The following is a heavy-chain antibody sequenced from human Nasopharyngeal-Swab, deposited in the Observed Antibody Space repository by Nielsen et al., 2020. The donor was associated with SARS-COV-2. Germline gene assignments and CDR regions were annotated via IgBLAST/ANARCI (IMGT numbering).Heavy chain of an antibody. V-gene: IGHV3-23*01. D-gene: IGHD3-22*01. J-gene: IGHJ4*02. Sequence: AGSLRLSCAASGFTFSTYAMRWVRQATGQGLVWVSTTCCCCDHTHYVDSVKGRFTISRDHSKNTLYLQMNSLRAEDTAVYYCAKTFHYYDSMLELYYFDYWGQGTLVTVSS. CDR2: TCCCCDHT. CDR1: GFTFSTYA. CDR3: AKTFHYYDSMLELYYFDY.